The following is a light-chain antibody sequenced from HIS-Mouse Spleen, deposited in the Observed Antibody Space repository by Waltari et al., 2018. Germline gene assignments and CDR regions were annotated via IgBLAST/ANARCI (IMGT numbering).Light chain of an antibody. CDR2: DDS. CDR3: QVWDSSSDHWV. J-gene: IGLJ3*02. CDR1: NIGRKS. V-gene: IGLV3-21*03. Sequence: SYVLTQPPSVSVAPGKTARITCGGNNIGRKSGHWYQQKPGQAPVGVAYDDSGRPSGSPERFSGSNSGNTATLTISRVEAGDEADYYCQVWDSSSDHWVFGGGTKLTVL.